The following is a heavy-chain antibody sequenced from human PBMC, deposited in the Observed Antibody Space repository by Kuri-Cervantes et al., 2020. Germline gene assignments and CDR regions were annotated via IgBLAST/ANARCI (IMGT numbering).Heavy chain of an antibody. CDR2: VYHSGSA. Sequence: GSLRLSCAVSGGSVSNNNWWTWVRQPPGKGLEWIGEVYHSGSAHYNPSLKSRVTISLDKSQNLFSLEVTSVTAADTAMYYCARPSAGDYYGSGMDYWGQGTLVTVSS. D-gene: IGHD3-10*01. J-gene: IGHJ4*02. V-gene: IGHV4-4*02. CDR1: GGSVSNNNW. CDR3: ARPSAGDYYGSGMDY.